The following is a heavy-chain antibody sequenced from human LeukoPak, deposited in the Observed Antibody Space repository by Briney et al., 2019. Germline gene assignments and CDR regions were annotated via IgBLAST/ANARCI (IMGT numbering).Heavy chain of an antibody. Sequence: PSETLSLTCSVSDGSINSDTYYWGWIRQPPGKGLEWIASIYSGGNTFHNPSLKSRVTISVDTSKNQFSLKLSSVTAADTAVYYCAILRGIAARWGQGTLVTVSS. V-gene: IGHV4-39*07. CDR3: AILRGIAAR. J-gene: IGHJ4*02. CDR2: IYSGGNT. D-gene: IGHD6-6*01. CDR1: DGSINSDTYY.